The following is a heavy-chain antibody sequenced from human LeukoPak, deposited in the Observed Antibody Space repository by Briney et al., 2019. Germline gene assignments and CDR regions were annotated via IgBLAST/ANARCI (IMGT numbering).Heavy chain of an antibody. V-gene: IGHV3-33*06. CDR3: AKRSVVLPGTTPYYFDY. CDR1: GFTFSSYG. Sequence: PGGSLRLSCAASGFTFSSYGMNWVRQAPGKGLEWVAVIWYDGSNEYYVDSVKGRFTISRDNSKNTLYLQMNSLRAEDTAVYYCAKRSVVLPGTTPYYFDYWGQGTLVTVSS. D-gene: IGHD1-7*01. CDR2: IWYDGSNE. J-gene: IGHJ4*02.